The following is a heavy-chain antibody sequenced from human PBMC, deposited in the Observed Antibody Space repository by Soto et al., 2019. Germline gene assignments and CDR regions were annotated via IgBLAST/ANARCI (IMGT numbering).Heavy chain of an antibody. CDR1: GFTFSSYW. CDR2: LNSDGSSA. CDR3: VRGKRGGWYFDY. D-gene: IGHD6-19*01. V-gene: IGHV3-74*01. Sequence: EVQLVESGGGLVQPGGSLRLSCAASGFTFSSYWLHWVRQAPGKGLVWLSRLNSDGSSAYYADSVKGRFNISRDNAQNTVYLQMNSLGDEDTAVYYCVRGKRGGWYFDYWGQGTLVTVSS. J-gene: IGHJ4*02.